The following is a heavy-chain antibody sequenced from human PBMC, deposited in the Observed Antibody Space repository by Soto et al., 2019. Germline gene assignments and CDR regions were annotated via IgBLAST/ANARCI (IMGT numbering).Heavy chain of an antibody. CDR1: GGTFSTYT. V-gene: IGHV1-69*02. Sequence: QVQLVQSGAEVKKPGSSVKVSCKASGGTFSTYTIIWVRQAPGLGLEWMGRIIPMLNITNTAQSFQDRVKIIADKSTSTAYLELSTLRSDDTAMYFCTLGSWSAETFDIWGRGTMVTVSS. CDR3: TLGSWSAETFDI. J-gene: IGHJ3*02. D-gene: IGHD6-13*01. CDR2: IIPMLNIT.